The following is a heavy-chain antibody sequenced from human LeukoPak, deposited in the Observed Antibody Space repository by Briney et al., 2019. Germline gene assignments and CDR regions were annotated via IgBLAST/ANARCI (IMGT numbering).Heavy chain of an antibody. V-gene: IGHV4-59*08. CDR2: IYYSGST. Sequence: SETLSLTCTVSGGSISSYYWSWIRQPPGKGLEWIGYIYYSGSTNYNPSLKSRVTISVDTSKNQFSLKLSSVTAADTAVYYCARLSDLDDRTFDYWGQGTLVTVSS. D-gene: IGHD2-8*01. CDR3: ARLSDLDDRTFDY. J-gene: IGHJ4*02. CDR1: GGSISSYY.